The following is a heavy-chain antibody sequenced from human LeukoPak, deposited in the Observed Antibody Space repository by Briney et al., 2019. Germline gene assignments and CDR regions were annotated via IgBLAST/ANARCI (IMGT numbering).Heavy chain of an antibody. D-gene: IGHD3-10*01. CDR1: GGSISGSSYY. CDR3: ARLYYYGSGSYYNGSTLDY. Sequence: PSETLSLTRTVPGGSISGSSYYWGWIRQPPGKGLGWIGSIYYSGSTYYNPSLKCRVTISGDTSKNQVSLKLSSVTAADTAVYYCARLYYYGSGSYYNGSTLDYWGQGTLVTVSS. J-gene: IGHJ4*02. CDR2: IYYSGST. V-gene: IGHV4-39*01.